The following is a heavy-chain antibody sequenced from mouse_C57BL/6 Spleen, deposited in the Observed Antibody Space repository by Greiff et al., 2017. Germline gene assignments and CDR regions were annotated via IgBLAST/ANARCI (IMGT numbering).Heavy chain of an antibody. J-gene: IGHJ2*01. D-gene: IGHD2-4*01. Sequence: QVQLQQSGAELARPGASVKLSCKASGYTFTSYGISWVKQRTGQGLEWIGEIYPRSGNTYYNEKFKGKATRTADKSSSTAYMELRSLTSADSAVYFCTRLITDGYWGQGTTLTVSS. CDR1: GYTFTSYG. CDR2: IYPRSGNT. V-gene: IGHV1-81*01. CDR3: TRLITDGY.